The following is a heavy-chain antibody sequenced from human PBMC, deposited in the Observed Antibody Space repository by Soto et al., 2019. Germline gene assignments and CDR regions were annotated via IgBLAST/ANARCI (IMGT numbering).Heavy chain of an antibody. J-gene: IGHJ3*02. V-gene: IGHV4-31*03. D-gene: IGHD3-10*01. Sequence: SETLSLTCTVSGGSISSGGYYWSWIRQHPGKGLEWIGYIYYSGSTYYNPSLKSRVTISVDTSKNQFSLKLSSVTAADTAVYYCARRYGSAFDIWGQGTMVTVSS. CDR2: IYYSGST. CDR1: GGSISSGGYY. CDR3: ARRYGSAFDI.